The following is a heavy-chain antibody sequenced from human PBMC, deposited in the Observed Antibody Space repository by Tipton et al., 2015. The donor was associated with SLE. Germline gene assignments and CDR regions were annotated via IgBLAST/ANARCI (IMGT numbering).Heavy chain of an antibody. CDR3: ARLPTGAY. D-gene: IGHD7-27*01. CDR1: GGSISSSSYY. CDR2: IYYSGST. V-gene: IGHV4-39*01. Sequence: LRLSCTVSGGSISSSSYYWGWIRQPPGKGLEWIGSIYYSGSTYYNPSLKSRVTISVDTSKNQFSLKLSSVTAADTAVYYCARLPTGAYWGQGTLVTVSS. J-gene: IGHJ4*02.